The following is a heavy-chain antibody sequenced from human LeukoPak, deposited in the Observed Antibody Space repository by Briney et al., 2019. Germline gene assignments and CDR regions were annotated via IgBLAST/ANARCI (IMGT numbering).Heavy chain of an antibody. CDR2: IWYDGSNE. Sequence: PGGSLRLSCAASGFTFSNYDMHWVRQAPGKGLEWVPVIWYDGSNEYYADSVKGRFTISRDNSRNTLYLQMNSLRAEDTAVYYCATDQTAYSGTSGTYTGGFDQWGQGTLVTVSS. D-gene: IGHD1-1*01. CDR1: GFTFSNYD. V-gene: IGHV3-33*01. CDR3: ATDQTAYSGTSGTYTGGFDQ. J-gene: IGHJ4*02.